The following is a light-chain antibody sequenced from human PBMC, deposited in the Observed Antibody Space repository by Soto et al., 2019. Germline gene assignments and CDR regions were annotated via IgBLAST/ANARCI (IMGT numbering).Light chain of an antibody. V-gene: IGKV1-16*01. J-gene: IGKJ4*01. CDR3: QQQSFYPLT. Sequence: DIQMTQSPSSVSASVGDSVTITCRATQDVTNFLGWFQQKPGQAPKSLISAASRLQGGVPSRFSGTGSGTVFTLTIRNLQPEDFATYYCQQQSFYPLTFGGRTKVDI. CDR2: AAS. CDR1: QDVTNF.